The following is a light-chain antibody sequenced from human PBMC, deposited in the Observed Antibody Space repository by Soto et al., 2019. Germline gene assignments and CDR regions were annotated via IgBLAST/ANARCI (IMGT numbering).Light chain of an antibody. CDR2: SNS. V-gene: IGLV1-40*01. CDR3: QSYDSSLSAVV. J-gene: IGLJ2*01. Sequence: QSVLTQPPSVSGAPGQRVTISCTGSSSNIGAGYDVHWYQQLPGTAPKLLIYSNSNRPSGVPDRFSGSKSGTSASLAITGLQAEDEADYYCQSYDSSLSAVVFGGWTKLTVL. CDR1: SSNIGAGYD.